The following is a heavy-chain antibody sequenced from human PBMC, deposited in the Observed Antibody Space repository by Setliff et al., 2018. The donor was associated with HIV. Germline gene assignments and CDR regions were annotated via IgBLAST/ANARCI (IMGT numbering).Heavy chain of an antibody. J-gene: IGHJ6*04. D-gene: IGHD1-1*01. CDR2: IIPIFGTA. CDR3: ARDIYLDF. V-gene: IGHV1-69*06. CDR1: GGTFSSYA. Sequence: SVKVSCKASGGTFSSYAISWVRQAPGQGLEWMGGIIPIFGTANYAQKFQGRVTINVDRSTTTAYMQLSSLTSDDSAVYYCARDIYLDFWDEGTTVTVSS.